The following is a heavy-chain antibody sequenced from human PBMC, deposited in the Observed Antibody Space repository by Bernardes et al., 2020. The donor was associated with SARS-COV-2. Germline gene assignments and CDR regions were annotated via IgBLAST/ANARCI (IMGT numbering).Heavy chain of an antibody. CDR1: GYSFSNYW. D-gene: IGHD3-22*01. J-gene: IGHJ4*02. CDR3: ARHGLYDSSGYYSYYFDY. Sequence: GSLKIYCKSSGYSFSNYWIGWVRQMPGKGLEWMGIIYPGDSDARYSPPFQGQVTISADKSTSTAYLQWSSLRASDTAMYYCARHGLYDSSGYYSYYFDYWGQGTPVTVSS. CDR2: IYPGDSDA. V-gene: IGHV5-51*01.